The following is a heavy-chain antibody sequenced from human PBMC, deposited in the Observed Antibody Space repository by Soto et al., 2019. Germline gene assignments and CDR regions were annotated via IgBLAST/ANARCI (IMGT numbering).Heavy chain of an antibody. CDR2: INHSGST. J-gene: IGHJ4*01. D-gene: IGHD3-22*01. CDR1: GGSFSGYY. Sequence: SETLSLTCAVYGGSFSGYYWSWIRQPPGKGLEWIGEINHSGSTNYNPSLKSRVTISIDTSKNQFSLKLSSVTAADTAVFYCARSLGTVYDSLPDYWGRGTLVTVS. V-gene: IGHV4-34*01. CDR3: ARSLGTVYDSLPDY.